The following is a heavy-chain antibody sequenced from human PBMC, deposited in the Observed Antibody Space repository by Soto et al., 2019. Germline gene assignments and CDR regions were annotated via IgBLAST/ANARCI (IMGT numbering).Heavy chain of an antibody. CDR3: AISTGTTCSAAFDI. D-gene: IGHD1-1*01. CDR1: AFTLSGYS. V-gene: IGHV3-23*01. CDR2: ISVSGGVT. Sequence: GGSLRLSCAASAFTLSGYSMSWVRQAPGRGLEWVAAISVSGGVTYNADSVKGRFTLSRDKSKNTLYLQMNSLRADDTAIYYCAISTGTTCSAAFDIWGQGTRVTVSS. J-gene: IGHJ3*02.